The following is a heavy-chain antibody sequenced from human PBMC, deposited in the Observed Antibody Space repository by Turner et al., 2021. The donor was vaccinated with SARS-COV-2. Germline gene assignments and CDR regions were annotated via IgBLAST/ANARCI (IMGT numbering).Heavy chain of an antibody. CDR2: ISYDGSNK. D-gene: IGHD3-22*01. CDR3: AGIQSYDRSDYYGMDV. Sequence: QVQLVEAGGGVVPPGRSLRPPCAASGFTFSSYAMNCVRQAPGKGLEWVAVISYDGSNKYYADSVKGRFTISRDNSKNTLYLQMNSLRAEDTAVYYCAGIQSYDRSDYYGMDVWGQGTTVTVSS. CDR1: GFTFSSYA. J-gene: IGHJ6*02. V-gene: IGHV3-30-3*01.